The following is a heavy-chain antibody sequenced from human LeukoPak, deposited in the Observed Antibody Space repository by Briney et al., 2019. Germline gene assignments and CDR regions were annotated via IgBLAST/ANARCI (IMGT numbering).Heavy chain of an antibody. CDR2: ISGSGGTT. J-gene: IGHJ3*02. CDR3: AKDPPTVMANAFHI. D-gene: IGHD5-18*01. V-gene: IGHV3-23*01. Sequence: PGGSLRLSCAASGFTFSSYGMSWIRQAPGKGLEWVSSISGSGGTTYYAVSVKGRFTISRDNSKNTLCLQMNSLRADDTAVYSCAKDPPTVMANAFHIWGQGTMVTVS. CDR1: GFTFSSYG.